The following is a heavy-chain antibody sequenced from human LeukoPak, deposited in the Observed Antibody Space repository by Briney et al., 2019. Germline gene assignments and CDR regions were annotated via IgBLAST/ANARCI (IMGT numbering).Heavy chain of an antibody. V-gene: IGHV4-39*01. Sequence: PSETLSLTCTVSGGSISSSSYYWGWIRQPPGKGLEWIGEINHSGSTNYNPSLESRVTISVDTSKNQFSLKLSSVTAADTAVYYCARQYSDILTGYHRGELYWYFDLWGRGTLVTVSS. J-gene: IGHJ2*01. CDR1: GGSISSSSYY. CDR3: ARQYSDILTGYHRGELYWYFDL. D-gene: IGHD3-9*01. CDR2: INHSGST.